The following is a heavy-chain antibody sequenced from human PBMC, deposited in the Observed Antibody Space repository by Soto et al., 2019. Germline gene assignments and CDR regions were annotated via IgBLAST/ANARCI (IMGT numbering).Heavy chain of an antibody. J-gene: IGHJ6*02. CDR1: GFTFSSYA. D-gene: IGHD6-6*01. CDR2: IIGSGGST. CDR3: AKDHRIAAPTLSYGMDV. Sequence: GGSLRLSCAASGFTFSSYAMSWVRQAPGKGLEWVSAIIGSGGSTYYENSVKGRFTISRDNSKNTLYLQMNRLRAEDTAVYYCAKDHRIAAPTLSYGMDVWGQGTTVTVSS. V-gene: IGHV3-23*01.